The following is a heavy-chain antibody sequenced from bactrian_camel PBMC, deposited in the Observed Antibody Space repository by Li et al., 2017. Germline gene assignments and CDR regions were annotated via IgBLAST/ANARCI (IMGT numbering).Heavy chain of an antibody. Sequence: HVQLVESGGGSVQTGGSLRLSCAAGRYTYKRNCMGWFRQRPGKDREGLAVLWIGGATTTYADSVKGRFTISQDNAKNTAYLQLNSLKPEGTAVYYCAAEGAPGTYCSGGTCRGQRFGFWGQGTQVTVS. CDR2: LWIGGATT. CDR3: AAEGAPGTYCSGGTCRGQRFGF. CDR1: RYTYKRNC. J-gene: IGHJ6*01. V-gene: IGHV3S1*01. D-gene: IGHD2*01.